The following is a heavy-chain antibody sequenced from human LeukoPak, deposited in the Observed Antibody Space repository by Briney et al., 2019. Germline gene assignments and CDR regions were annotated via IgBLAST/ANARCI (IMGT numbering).Heavy chain of an antibody. CDR2: MYYSGST. V-gene: IGHV4-39*07. Sequence: SETLSLTCTVSGGSISSSSYYWGWIRQPPGKGLEWIGSMYYSGSTYYNPSLKSRVTISVDTSKNQFSLKLSSVTAADTAVYYCARGPYCSSTSCYDYFDYWGQGTLVTVSS. J-gene: IGHJ4*02. D-gene: IGHD2-2*01. CDR1: GGSISSSSYY. CDR3: ARGPYCSSTSCYDYFDY.